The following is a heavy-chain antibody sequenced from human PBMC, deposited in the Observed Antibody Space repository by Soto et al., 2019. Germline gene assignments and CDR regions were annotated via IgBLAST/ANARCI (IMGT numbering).Heavy chain of an antibody. CDR1: GFTFSSYA. D-gene: IGHD6-19*01. CDR2: ISYDGSNK. CDR3: ARXLDSSGWYPEYFQH. J-gene: IGHJ1*01. V-gene: IGHV3-30-3*01. Sequence: QVQLVESGGGVVQPGRSLRLSCAASGFTFSSYAMHWVRQAPGKGLEWVAVISYDGSNKYYADSVKGRFTISRDNSKNTLYLQMNSLRAEDTAVYYCARXLDSSGWYPEYFQHWGQXTLVXXXS.